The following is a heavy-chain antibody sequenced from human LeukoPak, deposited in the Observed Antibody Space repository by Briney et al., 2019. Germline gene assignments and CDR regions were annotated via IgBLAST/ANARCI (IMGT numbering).Heavy chain of an antibody. CDR2: ISAYNGNT. Sequence: ASVKVSCKASGYTFTSYGISWVRQAPGQGLEWMGWISAYNGNTNYAQKLQGRVTMTTDTSTSTAYMELRSLRSDDTAVYYCARDPSRTRITFGGVTLDYWGQGTLVTVSS. CDR3: ARDPSRTRITFGGVTLDY. V-gene: IGHV1-18*01. J-gene: IGHJ4*02. CDR1: GYTFTSYG. D-gene: IGHD3-16*01.